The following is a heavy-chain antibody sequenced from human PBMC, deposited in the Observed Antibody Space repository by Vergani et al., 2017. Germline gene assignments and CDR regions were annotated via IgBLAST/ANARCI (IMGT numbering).Heavy chain of an antibody. CDR2: IYHSGST. J-gene: IGHJ6*02. D-gene: IGHD3-10*01. CDR3: AREIYGSGSSDGMDV. Sequence: QVQLQESGPGLVKPSGTLSLTCAVSGGSISSSNWWSWVRQPPGTGLEWIGEIYHSGSTNYNTSLKSRVTISVDKSKNQFSLKLSSVTAADTAVYYCAREIYGSGSSDGMDVWGQGTTVTVSS. CDR1: GGSISSSNW. V-gene: IGHV4-4*02.